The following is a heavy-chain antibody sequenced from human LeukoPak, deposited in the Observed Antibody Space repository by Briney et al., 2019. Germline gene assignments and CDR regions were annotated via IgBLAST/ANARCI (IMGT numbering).Heavy chain of an antibody. D-gene: IGHD2-15*01. CDR2: LYSDGRT. Sequence: GGSLRLSCAASGFTVNSNYMNWVRQATGKGLEWVSVLYSDGRTYYADSVKGRFTISRDTSKNTLYIQVNSLRAEDTAVYYCARGGGYYPIDYWGQGTLVTVSS. CDR3: ARGGGYYPIDY. J-gene: IGHJ4*02. V-gene: IGHV3-53*01. CDR1: GFTVNSNY.